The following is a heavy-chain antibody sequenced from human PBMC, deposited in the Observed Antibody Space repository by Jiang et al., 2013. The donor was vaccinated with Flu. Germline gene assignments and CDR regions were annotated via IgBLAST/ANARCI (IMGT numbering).Heavy chain of an antibody. V-gene: IGHV4-39*01. J-gene: IGHJ4*02. CDR3: ARQWDY. CDR1: GGSISDSRYY. Sequence: LLKPSETLSLTCTVSGGSISDSRYYWGWIRQPPGKGLEWIGTIYHTGSTSYNPSLKSRVTMSVDTSKNQFSLKLSSVTAADTAVFYCARQWDYWGQGTLVTVSS. CDR2: IYHTGST.